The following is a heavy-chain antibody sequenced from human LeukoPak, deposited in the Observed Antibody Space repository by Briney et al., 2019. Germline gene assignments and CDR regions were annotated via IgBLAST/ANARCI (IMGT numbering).Heavy chain of an antibody. J-gene: IGHJ4*02. D-gene: IGHD2-2*03. Sequence: SETLSLTCTVSGGSISSGSYYWSWIRQPAGKGLEWIGRIYTSGSTNYNPSLKSRVTISVDTSKNQFSLKLSSVTAADTAVYYCARLDIVVVPAAPAHYFDYWGQGTLVTVSS. CDR3: ARLDIVVVPAAPAHYFDY. CDR1: GGSISSGSYY. V-gene: IGHV4-61*02. CDR2: IYTSGST.